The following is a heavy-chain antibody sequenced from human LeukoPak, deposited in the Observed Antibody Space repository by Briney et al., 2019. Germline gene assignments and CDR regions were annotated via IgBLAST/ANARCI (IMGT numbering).Heavy chain of an antibody. J-gene: IGHJ6*03. CDR2: ISGGGDST. CDR1: GFTFSNYA. V-gene: IGHV3-23*01. D-gene: IGHD6-19*01. Sequence: PGGSLRLSSAASGFTFSNYAMSWVRAAPRKGVGWVSDISGGGDSTYYASSVKGRFTISRDNSKNTLYLQVNSLRSEDTAVYYCAKDGVIGWAYMDVWGKGTTVTVSS. CDR3: AKDGVIGWAYMDV.